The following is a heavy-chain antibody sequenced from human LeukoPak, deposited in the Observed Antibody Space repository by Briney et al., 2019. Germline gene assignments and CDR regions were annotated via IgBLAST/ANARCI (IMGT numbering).Heavy chain of an antibody. Sequence: GSLRLSCAASGFTVSSNYMSWIRQPPGKGLEWIGEINHSGSTNYNPSLKSRVTISVDTSKNQFSLKLSSVTAADTAVYYCARLGRAWQWLATDPRWFDPWGQGTLVTVSS. CDR3: ARLGRAWQWLATDPRWFDP. D-gene: IGHD6-19*01. CDR2: INHSGST. J-gene: IGHJ5*02. CDR1: GFTVSSNY. V-gene: IGHV4-34*01.